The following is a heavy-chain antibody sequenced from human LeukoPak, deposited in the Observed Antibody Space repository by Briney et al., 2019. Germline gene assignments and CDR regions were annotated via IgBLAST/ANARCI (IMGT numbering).Heavy chain of an antibody. J-gene: IGHJ6*03. CDR2: MNPNSGNT. D-gene: IGHD6-19*01. CDR3: AKVSSCSDCYYYYYYMDV. V-gene: IGHV1-8*03. Sequence: ASVKVSCKASGYTFINYDINWVRQAPGQGLEWMGWMNPNSGNTGYAPKFQGRVTITRNTSITTAYMELSNLRSEDTAIYYCAKVSSCSDCYYYYYYMDVWGKGTTVTVSS. CDR1: GYTFINYD.